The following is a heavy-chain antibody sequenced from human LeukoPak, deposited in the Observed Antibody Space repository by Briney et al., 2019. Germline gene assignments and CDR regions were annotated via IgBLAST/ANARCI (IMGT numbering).Heavy chain of an antibody. CDR3: ARDQEGFLEWLWDY. J-gene: IGHJ4*02. V-gene: IGHV4-59*12. Sequence: SETLSLTCTVSGGSISSYYWSWIRQPPGKGLEWIGYIYYSGSTNYNPSLKSRVTISVDTSKNQFSLKLSSVTAADTAVYYCARDQEGFLEWLWDYWGQGTLVTVSS. CDR1: GGSISSYY. D-gene: IGHD3-3*01. CDR2: IYYSGST.